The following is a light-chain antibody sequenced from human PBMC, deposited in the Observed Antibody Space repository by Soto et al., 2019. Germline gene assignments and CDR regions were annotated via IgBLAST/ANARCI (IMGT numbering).Light chain of an antibody. V-gene: IGKV1-39*01. CDR2: NAS. CDR1: QSVGIY. J-gene: IGKJ2*01. CDR3: QQSYIMPYT. Sequence: DIQMTQSPSSLSASIGDRVTITCRASQSVGIYVNWYQQTPGKAPKLLIHNASNLQSGVPSRFSGSGAWTDFTLTISRLQPEDFATYHCQQSYIMPYTFGQGTKLEIK.